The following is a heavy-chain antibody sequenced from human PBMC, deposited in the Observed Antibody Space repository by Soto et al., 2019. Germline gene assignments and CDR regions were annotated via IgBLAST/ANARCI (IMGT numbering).Heavy chain of an antibody. CDR2: ITSSGSSI. CDR1: GFTFSDYY. Sequence: GGSLRLSCAASGFTFSDYYMSWIRQAPGKGLEWVSYITSSGSSIYYADSVKGRFTISRDNAKNSLYLQMNSLRAEDTAVYYCARDKGQLVPADGYWGQGTLVTVSS. CDR3: ARDKGQLVPADGY. V-gene: IGHV3-11*01. J-gene: IGHJ4*02. D-gene: IGHD6-6*01.